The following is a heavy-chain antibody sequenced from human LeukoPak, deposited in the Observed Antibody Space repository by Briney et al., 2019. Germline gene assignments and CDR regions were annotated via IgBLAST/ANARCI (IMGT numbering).Heavy chain of an antibody. CDR2: ISYDGSNK. J-gene: IGHJ3*02. CDR3: AREGTGSSAFDI. CDR1: GFTFSSYA. V-gene: IGHV3-30*04. Sequence: GGSLRLSCAASGFTFSSYAMHWVRQAPGKGLEWVAVISYDGSNKYYADSVKGRFTISRDNSKNTLYLQMNSLRAEDTAVYYCAREGTGSSAFDIWGQGTMVTVSS. D-gene: IGHD3-10*01.